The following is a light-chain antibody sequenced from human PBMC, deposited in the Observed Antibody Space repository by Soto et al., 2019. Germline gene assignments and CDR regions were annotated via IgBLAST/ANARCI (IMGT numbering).Light chain of an antibody. J-gene: IGKJ2*01. V-gene: IGKV1-39*01. Sequence: DIQMTQSPSSLSASVGDRVTITCRASQSISSYLHWYQQKPVKAPKLLIYAAASLQSGVPSRFSGSGSGTEFTLTISSLQPEDFATNYCQQSYSTPPYTFGQGTKLEIK. CDR3: QQSYSTPPYT. CDR2: AAA. CDR1: QSISSY.